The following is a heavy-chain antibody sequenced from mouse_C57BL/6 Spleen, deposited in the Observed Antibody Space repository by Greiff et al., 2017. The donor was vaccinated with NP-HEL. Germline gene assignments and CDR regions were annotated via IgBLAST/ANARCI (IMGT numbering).Heavy chain of an antibody. CDR3: ARYGGLRSSYAMDY. CDR2: IRNKANGYTT. D-gene: IGHD2-4*01. CDR1: GFTFTDYY. Sequence: EVKLVESGGGLVQPGGSLSLSCAASGFTFTDYYMSWVRQPPGKALEWLGFIRNKANGYTTEYSASVKGRFTISRYNSQSILYLQMNALRAEDSATYCCARYGGLRSSYAMDYWGQGTSVTVSS. J-gene: IGHJ4*01. V-gene: IGHV7-3*01.